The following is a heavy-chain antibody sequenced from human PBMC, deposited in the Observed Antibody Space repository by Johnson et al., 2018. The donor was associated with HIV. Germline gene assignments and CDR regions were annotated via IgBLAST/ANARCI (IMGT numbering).Heavy chain of an antibody. Sequence: QVQLVESGGGVVQPGRSLRLSCVASGFTFSSYGIHWVRQAPGKGLEWVAIISYDGSNKYYADSVKGRFTISRDNAKNSLYLQMNSLRAEDTALYYCAQEGPITVTTVMDAFDIWGQGTMVTVSS. J-gene: IGHJ3*02. CDR1: GFTFSSYG. D-gene: IGHD4-17*01. CDR3: AQEGPITVTTVMDAFDI. CDR2: ISYDGSNK. V-gene: IGHV3-30*18.